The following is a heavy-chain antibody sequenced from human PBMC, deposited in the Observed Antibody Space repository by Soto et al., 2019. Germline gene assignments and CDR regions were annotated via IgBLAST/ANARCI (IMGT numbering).Heavy chain of an antibody. J-gene: IGHJ4*02. D-gene: IGHD1-26*01. V-gene: IGHV4-4*02. CDR3: AGGPTYSGSHPYFDY. Sequence: QVQLQESGPGLVKPSGTLSLTCAVSGGSISSSNWWSWVRQPPGKGLEWIGEIYHSGSTNYNPSHKSRVTISVDKSKTQFSLKLSSVTAADTAVYYCAGGPTYSGSHPYFDYWGQGTLVTVSS. CDR2: IYHSGST. CDR1: GGSISSSNW.